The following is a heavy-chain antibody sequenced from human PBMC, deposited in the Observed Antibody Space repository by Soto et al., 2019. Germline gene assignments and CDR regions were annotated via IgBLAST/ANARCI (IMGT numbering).Heavy chain of an antibody. CDR1: GFTFSSYA. V-gene: IGHV3-23*01. CDR2: ISGSGGST. J-gene: IGHJ5*02. Sequence: GGSLRLSCAASGFTFSSYAMSWVRQAPGKGLEWVSAISGSGGSTYYADSVKGRFTISRDNSKNTLYLQMNSLRAEDTAVYYCAKAQDIVVVPAAIGSNWFDPWGQGTLVTVSS. D-gene: IGHD2-2*02. CDR3: AKAQDIVVVPAAIGSNWFDP.